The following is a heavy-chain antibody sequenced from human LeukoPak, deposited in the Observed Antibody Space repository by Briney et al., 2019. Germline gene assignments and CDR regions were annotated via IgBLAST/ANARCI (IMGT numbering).Heavy chain of an antibody. CDR2: INPNSGGT. CDR1: GYTFTGYY. D-gene: IGHD2-2*01. Sequence: ASVKVSCKASGYTFTGYYMHWVRQAPGQGLEWMGWINPNSGGTNYAQKFQGRVTMTRDTPISTAYVELSRLRSDDTAVYYCARGEVVPAAIGAYWGQGTLVTVSS. V-gene: IGHV1-2*02. CDR3: ARGEVVPAAIGAY. J-gene: IGHJ4*02.